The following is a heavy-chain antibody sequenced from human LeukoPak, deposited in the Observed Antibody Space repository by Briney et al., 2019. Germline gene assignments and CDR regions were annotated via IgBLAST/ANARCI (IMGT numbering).Heavy chain of an antibody. CDR3: AKDYYGSGSKETGMDV. CDR2: ISSSSSYM. CDR1: GFTFSSYS. Sequence: PGGSLRLSCAASGFTFSSYSMNWVRQAPGKGLEWVSSISSSSSYMYYADSVKGRCTISRDNSKNTVYLQMNSLRPEDTAMYYCAKDYYGSGSKETGMDVWGQGTTVTVSS. V-gene: IGHV3-21*01. J-gene: IGHJ6*02. D-gene: IGHD3-10*01.